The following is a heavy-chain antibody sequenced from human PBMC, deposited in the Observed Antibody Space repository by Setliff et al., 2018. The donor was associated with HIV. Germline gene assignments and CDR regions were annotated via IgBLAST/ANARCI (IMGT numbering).Heavy chain of an antibody. J-gene: IGHJ1*01. CDR2: FDPEHGET. D-gene: IGHD6-13*01. V-gene: IGHV1-24*01. Sequence: ASVKVSCKISGYTLTELSIHWVRQAPGKGLEWMENFDPEHGETFSAQKFQGRLTMTEDTSTYTAYMVLSSLRSDDTAMYYCATDPGYSSTWYSESFPHWGQGTVVTVSS. CDR1: GYTLTELS. CDR3: ATDPGYSSTWYSESFPH.